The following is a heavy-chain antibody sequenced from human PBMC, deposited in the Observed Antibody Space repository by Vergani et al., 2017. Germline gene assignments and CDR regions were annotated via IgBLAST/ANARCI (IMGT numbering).Heavy chain of an antibody. CDR1: GYSISSGYY. V-gene: IGHV4-38-2*01. D-gene: IGHD2-21*02. Sequence: QVQLQESGPGLVKPSETLSPTCAVPGYSISSGYYWGWIRQPPGKGLEWIGSSYHSGSTYYNPSLKSRVTISVDTTKNQFSLKLSSVTAADTAVYYCARGGDWGRGAFDIWGQGTMVTVSS. CDR2: SYHSGST. J-gene: IGHJ3*02. CDR3: ARGGDWGRGAFDI.